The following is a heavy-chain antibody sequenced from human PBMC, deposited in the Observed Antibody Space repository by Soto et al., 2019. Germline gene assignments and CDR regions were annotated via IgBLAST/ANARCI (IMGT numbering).Heavy chain of an antibody. CDR3: ARETPTALYYFDY. CDR2: IIPIFGTA. D-gene: IGHD2-2*01. V-gene: IGHV1-69*06. CDR1: GGTFSSYA. Sequence: SSVKVSCQASGGTFSSYAISWVRQAPGQGLEWMGGIIPIFGTANYAQKFQGRVTITADKSTSTAYMELSSPRSEDTAAYYCARETPTALYYFDYWGQGTLVTVSS. J-gene: IGHJ4*02.